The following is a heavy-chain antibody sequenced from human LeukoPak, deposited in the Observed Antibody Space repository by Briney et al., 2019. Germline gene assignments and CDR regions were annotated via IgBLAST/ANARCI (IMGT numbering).Heavy chain of an antibody. CDR1: GYSITNSYY. Sequence: SETLSLTCTVSGYSITNSYYWGWIRQPPGKGLEWIGSIYYSGSTYYNPSLKSRVTISVDTSKNQFSLKLSSVTAADTAVYYCARQATYYYGSGSSPNWFDPWGQGTLVTVSS. CDR3: ARQATYYYGSGSSPNWFDP. D-gene: IGHD3-10*01. V-gene: IGHV4-38-2*02. CDR2: IYYSGST. J-gene: IGHJ5*02.